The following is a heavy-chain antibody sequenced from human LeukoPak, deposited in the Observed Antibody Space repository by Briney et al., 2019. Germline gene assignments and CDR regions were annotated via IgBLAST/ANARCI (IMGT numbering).Heavy chain of an antibody. D-gene: IGHD6-13*01. V-gene: IGHV3-7*01. Sequence: GGSLRLPCAASAFTLSNSWMSWVRQAPGKGLEYVANINQDGSEEYYVDSVKGRFTISRDNSKNTLYLQMNSLRAEDTAVYYCAKDISGSWSIDYWGQGTLVTVSS. CDR1: AFTLSNSW. CDR3: AKDISGSWSIDY. J-gene: IGHJ4*02. CDR2: INQDGSEE.